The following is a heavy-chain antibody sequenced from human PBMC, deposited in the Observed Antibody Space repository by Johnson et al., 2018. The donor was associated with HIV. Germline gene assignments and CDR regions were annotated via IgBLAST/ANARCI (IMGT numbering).Heavy chain of an antibody. D-gene: IGHD3-22*01. CDR3: ARGVSSGYYSNAFDV. CDR1: GFTFSSYW. CDR2: IKQDGSEK. Sequence: VQLVESGGGVVQPGRSLRLSCVASGFTFSSYWMSWVRQSPGKGLEWVANIKQDGSEKYYVDSETGRFTISRDNAKNSLYLQTNSLRAEDTALYYCARGVSSGYYSNAFDVWGQGTMATVSS. J-gene: IGHJ3*01. V-gene: IGHV3-7*04.